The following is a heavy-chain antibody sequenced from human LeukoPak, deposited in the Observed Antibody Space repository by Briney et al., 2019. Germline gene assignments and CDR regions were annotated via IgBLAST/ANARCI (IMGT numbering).Heavy chain of an antibody. Sequence: PGGRLRLSCAASVFTLSRYSMNWVGQAPGRGRDGVASISSSSSYIYYADSVKGRFPISRDHAKNSLYLQMDSLRAEDPAVYYCAREVMTTVTNICFDPWRQETLVTVSS. CDR1: VFTLSRYS. D-gene: IGHD4-17*01. V-gene: IGHV3-21*01. CDR3: AREVMTTVTNICFDP. J-gene: IGHJ5*02. CDR2: ISSSSSYI.